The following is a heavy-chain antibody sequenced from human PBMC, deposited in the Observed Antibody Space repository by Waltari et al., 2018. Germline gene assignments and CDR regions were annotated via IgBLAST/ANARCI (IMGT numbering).Heavy chain of an antibody. J-gene: IGHJ4*02. Sequence: QVQLVQSGAEVKKPGSSVKVSCKASGGTFSSYAISWVRQAPGQGLEWMGGIIPIFGTANYAHKVQGRVTMTADESTSTAYMELSSLRSEDTAVYYCARGLYSYGEYYFDYWGQGTLVTVSS. D-gene: IGHD5-18*01. V-gene: IGHV1-69*01. CDR3: ARGLYSYGEYYFDY. CDR2: IIPIFGTA. CDR1: GGTFSSYA.